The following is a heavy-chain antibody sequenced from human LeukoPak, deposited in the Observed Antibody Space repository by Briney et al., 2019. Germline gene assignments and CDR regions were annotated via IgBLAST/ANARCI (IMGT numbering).Heavy chain of an antibody. V-gene: IGHV4-38-2*02. CDR1: GYSISSGYY. CDR3: ASISIVATILSGSWNY. D-gene: IGHD5-12*01. Sequence: PSETLSLTCTVSGYSISSGYYWGWIRQPPGKGLERIGSIYHSGSTYYNPSLKSRVTISVDTSKNQFSLKLSSVTAADTAVYYCASISIVATILSGSWNYWGQGTLVTVSS. J-gene: IGHJ4*02. CDR2: IYHSGST.